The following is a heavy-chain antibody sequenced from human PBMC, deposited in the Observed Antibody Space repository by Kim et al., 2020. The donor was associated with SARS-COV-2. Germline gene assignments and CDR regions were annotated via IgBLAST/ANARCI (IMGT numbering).Heavy chain of an antibody. D-gene: IGHD7-27*01. CDR1: GGTFSSYA. Sequence: SVKVSCKASGGTFSSYAISWVRQAPGQGLEWMGGIIPIFGTANYAQKFQGRVTITADESTSTAYMELSSLRSEDTAVYYCARYDGDQLGTNYFDYWGQGTLVTVSS. CDR3: ARYDGDQLGTNYFDY. J-gene: IGHJ4*02. CDR2: IIPIFGTA. V-gene: IGHV1-69*13.